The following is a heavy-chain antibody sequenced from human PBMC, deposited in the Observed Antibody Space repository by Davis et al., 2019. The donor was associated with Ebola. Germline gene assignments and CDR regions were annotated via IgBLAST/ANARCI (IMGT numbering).Heavy chain of an antibody. CDR2: ISFDGRSQ. D-gene: IGHD3-22*01. CDR3: ARGYYDSSGYYYFDY. J-gene: IGHJ4*02. V-gene: IGHV3-30*03. Sequence: GESLKISCTASGFRFSSYAMHWVRQAPGKGLEWVAVISFDGRSQFYADSVKGRFTISRDNAKNSLYLQMNSLRAEDTAVYYCARGYYDSSGYYYFDYWGQGTLVTVSS. CDR1: GFRFSSYA.